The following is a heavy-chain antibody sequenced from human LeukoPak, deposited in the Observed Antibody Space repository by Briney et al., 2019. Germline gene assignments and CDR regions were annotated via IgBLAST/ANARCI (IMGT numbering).Heavy chain of an antibody. V-gene: IGHV3-23*01. J-gene: IGHJ4*02. D-gene: IGHD1-26*01. CDR3: AKDRVGATLYFDF. CDR2: ICKSGGST. Sequence: GGSLRLSCAGSGFTFSSYAMSWVRQAAGRGLEWVSAICKSGGSTYYADSVRGRFTISRDNAKNTLYLQMNSLRAEDTAVYYCAKDRVGATLYFDFWGQGTLLTVSS. CDR1: GFTFSSYA.